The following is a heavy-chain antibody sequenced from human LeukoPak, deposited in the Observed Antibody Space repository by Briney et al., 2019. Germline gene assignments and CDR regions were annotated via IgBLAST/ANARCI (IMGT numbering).Heavy chain of an antibody. J-gene: IGHJ3*02. Sequence: SETLSLTCSVSGGSLTGTYWSWIRQPPGKGLEWIGYIYYSGSANYSPSLESRVTISVDTSKNQFSLKLSSVTAADTAVYYCARVGWYNAFDIWGQGTMVTVSS. CDR3: ARVGWYNAFDI. D-gene: IGHD6-19*01. CDR2: IYYSGSA. V-gene: IGHV4-59*12. CDR1: GGSLTGTY.